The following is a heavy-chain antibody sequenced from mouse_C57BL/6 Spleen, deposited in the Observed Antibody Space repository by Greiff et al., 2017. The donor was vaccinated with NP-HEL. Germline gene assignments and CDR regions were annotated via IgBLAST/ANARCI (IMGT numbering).Heavy chain of an antibody. J-gene: IGHJ2*01. V-gene: IGHV5-17*01. Sequence: EVKLVESGGGLVKPGGSLKLSCAASGFTFSDYGMHWVRQAPEKGLEWVAYISSGSSTIYYADTVKGRFTISRDNAKNTLFLQMTSLRSEDTAMYYCARATTVVANFDYWGQGTTLTVSS. CDR2: ISSGSSTI. CDR1: GFTFSDYG. CDR3: ARATTVVANFDY. D-gene: IGHD1-1*01.